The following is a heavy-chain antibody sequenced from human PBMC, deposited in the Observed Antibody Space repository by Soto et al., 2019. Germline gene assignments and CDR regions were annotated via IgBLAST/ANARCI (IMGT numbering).Heavy chain of an antibody. J-gene: IGHJ4*02. CDR3: ARHDMVTSFYSSSWYGYYFDY. V-gene: IGHV1-18*01. CDR2: ISAYNGNT. Sequence: QVQLVQSGAEVKKPGASVKVSCKASGYTFTSYGITWVRQAPGQGLEWLGWISAYNGNTNYAQKLQGRVTMTTDTSTSTAYMELRSLRSDDSAVYYCARHDMVTSFYSSSWYGYYFDYWGQGTLVTVSS. D-gene: IGHD6-13*01. CDR1: GYTFTSYG.